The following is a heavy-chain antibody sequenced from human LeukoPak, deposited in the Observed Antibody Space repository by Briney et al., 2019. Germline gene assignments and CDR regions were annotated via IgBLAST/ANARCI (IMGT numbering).Heavy chain of an antibody. CDR1: GGSISSYY. CDR2: IYTSGST. Sequence: PSETLSLTCTVSGGSISSYYWSWIRQPAGKGLEWIGRIYTSGSTSGNTIYNPSLKSRVTMSVDTSKNQFSLKLSSVTAADTAVYYCARGPNLTGTTNYFDYWGQGTLVTVSS. CDR3: ARGPNLTGTTNYFDY. J-gene: IGHJ4*02. D-gene: IGHD1-20*01. V-gene: IGHV4-4*07.